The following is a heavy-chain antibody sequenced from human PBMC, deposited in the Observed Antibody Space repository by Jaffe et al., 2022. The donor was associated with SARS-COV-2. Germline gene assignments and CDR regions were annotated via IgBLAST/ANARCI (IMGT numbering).Heavy chain of an antibody. CDR3: AGTIEHTYCRSGRCYNLPFDY. Sequence: QVQLQESGPGLVKPSETLSLTCTVSGGSINSYYWSWIRQPPGKGLEWIGYIYYSGSTDYNPSLKSRVTISLDTSKKQFSLKVNSVTAADTAVYYCAGTIEHTYCRSGRCYNLPFDYWGQGTLVTVSS. CDR1: GGSINSYY. CDR2: IYYSGST. V-gene: IGHV4-59*01. J-gene: IGHJ4*02. D-gene: IGHD2-2*02.